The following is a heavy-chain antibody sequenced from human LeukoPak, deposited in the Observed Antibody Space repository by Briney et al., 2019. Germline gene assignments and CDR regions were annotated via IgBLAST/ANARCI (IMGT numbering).Heavy chain of an antibody. CDR2: IYWDNDK. V-gene: IGHV2-5*02. Sequence: SGPTLLTPTQTLTLTCTFSGISLRTSEVGVGWIRQSRGKALEWLALIYWDNDKVYSPTLKSRLTVTRDTSKNQVVLTLSNMDLVDTATYCCAHLRGGRFFGRWGQGILVTVSS. CDR1: GISLRTSEVG. D-gene: IGHD1-26*01. J-gene: IGHJ4*02. CDR3: AHLRGGRFFGR.